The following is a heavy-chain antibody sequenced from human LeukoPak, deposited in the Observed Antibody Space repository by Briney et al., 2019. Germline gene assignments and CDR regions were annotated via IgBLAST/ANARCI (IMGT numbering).Heavy chain of an antibody. J-gene: IGHJ6*03. CDR2: ISSSSFKI. CDR3: VRDPSYGSSWYYYMDV. Sequence: GRSLRLSCAASEFTFVRYAMNWVRQAPGKWLEWVSYISSSSFKIGYADSMKGRFTISRDNSKNSLYLQMDSLRVEDTAVYYCVRDPSYGSSWYYYMDVWGKGTTVTVSS. CDR1: EFTFVRYA. V-gene: IGHV3-48*04. D-gene: IGHD6-13*01.